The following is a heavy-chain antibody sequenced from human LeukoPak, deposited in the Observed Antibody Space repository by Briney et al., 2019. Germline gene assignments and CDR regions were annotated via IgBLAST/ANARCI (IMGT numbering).Heavy chain of an antibody. J-gene: IGHJ3*02. D-gene: IGHD6-13*01. CDR3: ARGTGYSSSWYGPDAFDI. CDR2: ISSSSSYI. CDR1: GFTFSSYS. Sequence: GGSLRLSCAASGFTFSSYSMNWVRQAPGKGLEWVSSISSSSSYIYYADSVKGRFTISRDNAKNSLYLQMNSLRAEDTAVYYCARGTGYSSSWYGPDAFDIWGQGTMVTVSS. V-gene: IGHV3-21*04.